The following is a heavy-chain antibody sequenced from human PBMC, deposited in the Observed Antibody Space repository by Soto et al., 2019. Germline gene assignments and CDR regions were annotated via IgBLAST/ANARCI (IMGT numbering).Heavy chain of an antibody. D-gene: IGHD6-13*01. J-gene: IGHJ3*02. CDR1: GGTFSNHA. Sequence: QVHLVQSGAEVKKPGSSVKVSCKASGGTFSNHAINWVRQAPGQGLEWMGRIIPIFTTTNYAQKFQGRVTVTADESTLTDYMELSSLKHDDTAVYYCAREVAADGTFREDVFDIWGQGTLVTVSS. CDR2: IIPIFTTT. CDR3: AREVAADGTFREDVFDI. V-gene: IGHV1-69*12.